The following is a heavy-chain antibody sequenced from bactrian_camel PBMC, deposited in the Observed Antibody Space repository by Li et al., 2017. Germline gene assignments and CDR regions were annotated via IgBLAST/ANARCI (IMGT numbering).Heavy chain of an antibody. Sequence: DVQLVESGGGSVQAGGSLTLSCAAYTSSSARHHMAWFRQAPGKEREGVATIYTGTDSKTYADGVKGRFTISQDNPKNTMYLQMDNLKVEDTAMYYCAADRDVNVPPSLVLDSSRFHSWGQGTQVTVS. J-gene: IGHJ4*01. CDR3: AADRDVNVPPSLVLDSSRFHS. CDR2: IYTGTDSK. CDR1: TSSSARHH. V-gene: IGHV3S32*01.